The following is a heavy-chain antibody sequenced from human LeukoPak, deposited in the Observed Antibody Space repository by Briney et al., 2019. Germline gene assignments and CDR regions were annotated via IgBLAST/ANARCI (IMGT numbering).Heavy chain of an antibody. Sequence: ASVKVSCKASGGTFSSYTFSWVRQAPGQGLEWMGGTIPIFGTANYSQKFQGRVTITTDESTSTAYMELSSLRSEDTAVYYCARDGSTYYDSSGYRYYYYMDVWGKGTTVTVSS. CDR1: GGTFSSYT. D-gene: IGHD3-22*01. CDR2: TIPIFGTA. V-gene: IGHV1-69*05. J-gene: IGHJ6*03. CDR3: ARDGSTYYDSSGYRYYYYMDV.